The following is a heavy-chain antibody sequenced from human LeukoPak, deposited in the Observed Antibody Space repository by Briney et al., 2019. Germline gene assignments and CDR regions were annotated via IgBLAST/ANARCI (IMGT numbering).Heavy chain of an antibody. V-gene: IGHV4-34*01. CDR1: GGSFSGYY. D-gene: IGHD1-7*01. CDR2: INHSGST. Sequence: SETLSLTCAVYGGSFSGYYWSWIRQPPGKGLEWIGEINHSGSTNYNPSLKSRVTISVDTSKNQFSLKLSSVTAADTAVYYCAREVNWNYLTYYYYYMDVWGKGTTVTVSS. CDR3: AREVNWNYLTYYYYYMDV. J-gene: IGHJ6*03.